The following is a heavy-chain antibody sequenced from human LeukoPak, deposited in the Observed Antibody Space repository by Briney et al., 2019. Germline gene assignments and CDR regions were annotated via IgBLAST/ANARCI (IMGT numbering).Heavy chain of an antibody. CDR2: FYSGGST. J-gene: IGHJ4*02. V-gene: IGHV4-4*07. D-gene: IGHD5-12*01. Sequence: SETLSLTCTVSGGSISSYYWSWIRQPAGKGLEWIGRFYSGGSTDYNPSLKSRVTMSVDTSKNQFSLKLSSVTAADTAVYYCARVYSGYDLPGSLANYYFDYWGRGTLATVSS. CDR1: GGSISSYY. CDR3: ARVYSGYDLPGSLANYYFDY.